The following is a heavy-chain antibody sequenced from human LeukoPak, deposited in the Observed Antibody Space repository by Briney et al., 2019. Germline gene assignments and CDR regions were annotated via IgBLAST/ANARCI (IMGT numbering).Heavy chain of an antibody. CDR2: ISYDGSNK. J-gene: IGHJ4*02. D-gene: IGHD6-13*01. V-gene: IGHV3-30*04. CDR3: ARGTTQIAAAGTSEYYFDY. CDR1: GFTFSSYA. Sequence: GESLRLSCAASGFTFSSYAMHWVRQAPGKGLEWVAVISYDGSNKYYADSVKGRFTISRDNSKNTLYLQMNSLRAEDTAVYYCARGTTQIAAAGTSEYYFDYWGQGTLVTVSS.